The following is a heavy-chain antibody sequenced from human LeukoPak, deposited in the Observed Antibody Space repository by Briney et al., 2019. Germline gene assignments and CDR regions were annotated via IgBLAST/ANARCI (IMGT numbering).Heavy chain of an antibody. CDR2: MNPNSGNT. Sequence: VASVKVSCKASGYTFTSYDINWVRQATGQGLEWMGWMNPNSGNTGYAQKFQGRVTMTRNTSISTAYMELSSLRSEDTAVYYCASAPWGDYGDPNWFDPWGQGTLVTVSS. J-gene: IGHJ5*02. CDR1: GYTFTSYD. CDR3: ASAPWGDYGDPNWFDP. D-gene: IGHD4-17*01. V-gene: IGHV1-8*01.